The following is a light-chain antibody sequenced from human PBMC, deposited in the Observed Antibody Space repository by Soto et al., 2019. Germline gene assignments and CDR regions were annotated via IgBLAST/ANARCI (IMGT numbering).Light chain of an antibody. CDR1: SSNIGASFD. CDR2: GTS. CDR3: HSYDSSLSGYV. J-gene: IGLJ1*01. Sequence: QSALTQPPSVSGAPGQRVTISCTGNSSNIGASFDVHWYQQLLGTAPQLLIYGTSNRPSGVPDRFSGSKSGTSASLAITGLQAEDEADYFCHSYDSSLSGYVFGTGTKVTVL. V-gene: IGLV1-40*01.